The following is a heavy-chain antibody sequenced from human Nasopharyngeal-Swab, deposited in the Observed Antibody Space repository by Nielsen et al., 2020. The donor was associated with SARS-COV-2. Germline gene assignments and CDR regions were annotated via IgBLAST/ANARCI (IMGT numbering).Heavy chain of an antibody. V-gene: IGHV3-21*01. D-gene: IGHD6-25*01. CDR2: ISSSSSYI. Sequence: WIRQPPGKGLEWVSSISSSSSYIYYADSVKGRFTISRDNAKNSLYLQMNSLRAEDTAVYYCARDKSARNWGQGTLVTVSS. CDR3: ARDKSARN. J-gene: IGHJ4*02.